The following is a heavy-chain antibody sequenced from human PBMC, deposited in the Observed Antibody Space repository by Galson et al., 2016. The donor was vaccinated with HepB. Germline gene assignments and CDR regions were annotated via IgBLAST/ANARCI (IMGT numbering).Heavy chain of an antibody. CDR3: VTQGFR. V-gene: IGHV3-23*01. CDR2: ISPSGDST. D-gene: IGHD3-10*01. Sequence: SLRLSCAAVEFAFSSYAMTWVRQAPGTGLEWVSYISPSGDSTKYADSVKGRFTVSRDNAKNSLYLQMNSLRDEDTAFYYCVTQGFRWGQGTLVTVSS. J-gene: IGHJ4*02. CDR1: EFAFSSYA.